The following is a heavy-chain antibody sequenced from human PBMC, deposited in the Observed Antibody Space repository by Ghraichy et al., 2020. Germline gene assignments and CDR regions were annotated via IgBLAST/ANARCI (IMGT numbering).Heavy chain of an antibody. CDR3: ARHRRVGAADD. V-gene: IGHV4-34*01. Sequence: SETLSLTCAVSGGTFTNSYWTWTRSPQGKGLEWLGKITHTGTSNSNPSLNTRVNISIDTSKKQFSLRLPSVTAADTAVYYCARHRRVGAADDWGQGILVTVAS. J-gene: IGHJ4*02. D-gene: IGHD2-15*01. CDR2: ITHTGTS. CDR1: GGTFTNSY.